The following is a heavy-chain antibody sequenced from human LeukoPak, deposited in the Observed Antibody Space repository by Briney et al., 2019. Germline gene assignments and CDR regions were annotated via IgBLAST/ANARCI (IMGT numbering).Heavy chain of an antibody. Sequence: GGSLRLSRAASGFTFSSYWMSWVRQAPGKGLEWVANINQDGSEKNYVDSVKGRFTISRDNAKTSFYLQMNSLRAEDTAVYYCARSLWPEDCWGQRTLVTVSS. V-gene: IGHV3-7*01. CDR2: INQDGSEK. CDR3: ARSLWPEDC. J-gene: IGHJ4*02. CDR1: GFTFSSYW. D-gene: IGHD5-18*01.